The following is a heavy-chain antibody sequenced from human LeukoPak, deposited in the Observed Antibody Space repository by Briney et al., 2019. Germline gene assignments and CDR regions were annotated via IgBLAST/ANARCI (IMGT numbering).Heavy chain of an antibody. J-gene: IGHJ4*02. D-gene: IGHD5-24*01. CDR1: GYTFINYF. V-gene: IGHV1-46*01. CDR2: INPRSGST. Sequence: ASVTVSCKASGYTFINYFIHWVRQAPGQGLEGMGVINPRSGSTTYAQNFQGTVTMTRDTSTSTVYVELSSLRSEDTAVYYCAREGDAYKDFDYWGQGTLVTVSS. CDR3: AREGDAYKDFDY.